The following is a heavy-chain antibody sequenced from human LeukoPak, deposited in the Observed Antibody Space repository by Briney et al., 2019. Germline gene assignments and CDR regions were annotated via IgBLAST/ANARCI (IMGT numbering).Heavy chain of an antibody. CDR3: ARLSTGTMNAVDY. Sequence: SETLSLTCTASGGSISSGGYYWSWIRQHPGKGLEWIGYIYYSGSTYYSPSLKSRVIISVDTSKNQFSLKLSSVTAADTAVYFCARLSTGTMNAVDYWGQGTLVTVSS. CDR1: GGSISSGGYY. D-gene: IGHD4-17*01. J-gene: IGHJ4*02. CDR2: IYYSGST. V-gene: IGHV4-31*03.